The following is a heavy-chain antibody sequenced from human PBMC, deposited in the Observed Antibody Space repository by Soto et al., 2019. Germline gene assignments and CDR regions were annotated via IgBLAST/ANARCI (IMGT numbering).Heavy chain of an antibody. Sequence: PGGSLRLSCVGSDFSLSGFYMSWVRQAPGKGLEWLSFISMSGSYKTYAASVEGRFTISRDNVKNILYLQMDSLRVEDTAVYYCASRGHCSNGQCHPLDYWGQGTQVTVSS. D-gene: IGHD2-8*01. CDR1: DFSLSGFY. J-gene: IGHJ4*02. CDR3: ASRGHCSNGQCHPLDY. V-gene: IGHV3-11*06. CDR2: ISMSGSYK.